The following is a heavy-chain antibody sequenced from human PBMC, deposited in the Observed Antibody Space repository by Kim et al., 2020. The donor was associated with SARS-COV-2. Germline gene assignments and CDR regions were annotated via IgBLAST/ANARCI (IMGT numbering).Heavy chain of an antibody. J-gene: IGHJ4*02. V-gene: IGHV3-30*18. CDR3: AKGGLYDNGAYLLGLDY. D-gene: IGHD2-8*01. CDR2: ISYDGSTK. Sequence: GGSLRLSCEASGFTFSNYGMHWVRQAPGKGLEWVAVISYDGSTKNSADSVKGRFTISRDNSKNTLFLQMSSLRAEDTAIYYCAKGGLYDNGAYLLGLDYWGQETLVTISS. CDR1: GFTFSNYG.